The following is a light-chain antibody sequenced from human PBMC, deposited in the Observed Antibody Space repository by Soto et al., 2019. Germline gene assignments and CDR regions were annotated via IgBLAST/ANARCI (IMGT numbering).Light chain of an antibody. Sequence: EIVMTQSPATLSVSPGERATLSCRASQSVSSYLAWYQQKPGLPPRLLIYDASTRATGIPDRFSGSGSGTDFTLTISSLQSADLAVYYCQQYSNWPPLYTFGPRTKLEIK. J-gene: IGKJ2*01. CDR2: DAS. V-gene: IGKV3-15*01. CDR1: QSVSSY. CDR3: QQYSNWPPLYT.